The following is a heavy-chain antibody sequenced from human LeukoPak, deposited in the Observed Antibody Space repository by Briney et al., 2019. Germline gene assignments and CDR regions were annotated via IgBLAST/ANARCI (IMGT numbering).Heavy chain of an antibody. CDR1: GYTFTSYY. CDR3: ARGSLPHYDFWSGYYWAYYYGMDV. D-gene: IGHD3-3*01. Sequence: ASVKVSCKASGYTFTSYYMHWVRQATGQGLEWMGWMNPNSGNTGYAQKFQGRVTMTRNTSISAAYMELSSLRSEDTAVYYCARGSLPHYDFWSGYYWAYYYGMDVWGQGTTVTVSS. V-gene: IGHV1-8*02. J-gene: IGHJ6*02. CDR2: MNPNSGNT.